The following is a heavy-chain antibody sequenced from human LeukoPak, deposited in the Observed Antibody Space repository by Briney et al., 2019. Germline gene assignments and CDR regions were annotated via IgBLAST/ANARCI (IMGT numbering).Heavy chain of an antibody. V-gene: IGHV3-74*01. J-gene: IGHJ4*02. CDR1: GFTFSKHW. CDR2: INRDGSST. D-gene: IGHD1-26*01. CDR3: VRDLGGRSGH. Sequence: GGSLRLSCVASGFTFSKHWMHWVRQAPGKGLVWVSRINRDGSSTIYADSVKGRLTISRDNAKNTLYLQMNSLRDEDTAVYYCVRDLGGRSGHWGQGTLVTVSS.